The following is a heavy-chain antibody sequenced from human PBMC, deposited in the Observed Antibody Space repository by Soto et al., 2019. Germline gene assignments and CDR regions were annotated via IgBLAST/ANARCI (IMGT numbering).Heavy chain of an antibody. D-gene: IGHD1-1*01. CDR3: VRDGTKTLRDWFDP. CDR2: IYATGTT. V-gene: IGHV4-4*07. J-gene: IGHJ5*02. Sequence: SETLSLTCTVSGASISGFYWIWIRKSAGKGLEWIGRIYATGTTDYNPSLKSRVMMSVDTSKKQFSLKLRSVTAADTAVYYCVRDGTKTLRDWFDPWGQGISVTVSS. CDR1: GASISGFY.